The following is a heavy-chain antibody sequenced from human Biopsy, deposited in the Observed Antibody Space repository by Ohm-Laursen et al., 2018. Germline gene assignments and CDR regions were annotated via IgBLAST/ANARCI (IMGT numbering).Heavy chain of an antibody. CDR3: AKTFHGSSFLYDY. D-gene: IGHD2-15*01. CDR2: LSGSGGTT. CDR1: GFTFSSYG. J-gene: IGHJ4*02. V-gene: IGHV3-23*01. Sequence: SLRLSCAASGFTFSSYGMSWVRQAPGKGLEWVSVLSGSGGTTYYADSVKGRFTISRDNSKNTLYLQMNSLTAEETAVYYRAKTFHGSSFLYDYWGQGTLVTVSS.